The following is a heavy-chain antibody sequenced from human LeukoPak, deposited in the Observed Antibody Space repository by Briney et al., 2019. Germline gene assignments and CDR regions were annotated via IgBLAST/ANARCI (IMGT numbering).Heavy chain of an antibody. D-gene: IGHD2-2*01. Sequence: SETLSLTCTVSGGSITSTTYFWGWVRQPPGRDLEWLGTISYSGNTYYNPSLKSRLTLSVDTSKNQFSLNLNSVTAADTAIYYCARLRARLGYCISTSCHGYFDYWPQGTLVTVSS. V-gene: IGHV4-39*01. CDR1: GGSITSTTYF. CDR3: ARLRARLGYCISTSCHGYFDY. CDR2: ISYSGNT. J-gene: IGHJ4*02.